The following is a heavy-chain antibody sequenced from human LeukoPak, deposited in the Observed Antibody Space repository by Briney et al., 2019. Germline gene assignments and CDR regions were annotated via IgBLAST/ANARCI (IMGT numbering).Heavy chain of an antibody. Sequence: ASVNVSCKASGYTFTGYYMHWVRQAPGQGLEWMGWINPNSGGTNYAQKFQGWVTMTRDTSISTAYMELSRLRSDDTAVYYCARDLRDGYNYYYYGMDVWGQGTTVTVSS. CDR1: GYTFTGYY. CDR3: ARDLRDGYNYYYYGMDV. V-gene: IGHV1-2*04. CDR2: INPNSGGT. J-gene: IGHJ6*02. D-gene: IGHD5-24*01.